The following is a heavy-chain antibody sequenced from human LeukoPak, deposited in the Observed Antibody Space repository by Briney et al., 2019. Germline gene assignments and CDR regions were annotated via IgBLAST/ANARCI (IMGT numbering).Heavy chain of an antibody. CDR1: GFTFDDYA. D-gene: IGHD6-13*01. J-gene: IGHJ1*01. V-gene: IGHV3-9*01. CDR2: INWNSGRV. Sequence: PGGSLRLSCAASGFTFDDYAMHWVRQAPGKGLEWVSGINWNSGRVVYADSVKGRFTISIDNAENSLYVQMNSQRSEDTALYYCAKDSNSWYLYFQHWGQGTLVTVSS. CDR3: AKDSNSWYLYFQH.